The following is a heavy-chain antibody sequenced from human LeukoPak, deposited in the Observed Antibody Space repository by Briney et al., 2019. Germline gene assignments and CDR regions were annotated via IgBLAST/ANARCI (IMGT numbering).Heavy chain of an antibody. CDR2: IIPILGIA. CDR1: GGTFSSYA. D-gene: IGHD6-6*01. J-gene: IGHJ6*03. Sequence: ASVTVSCKASGGTFSSYAISWVRQAPGQGLEWMGRIIPILGIANYAQKFQGRVTITADKSTSTAYMELSSLRSEDTAVYYCASSPSIAALGYYYYYMDVWGKGTTVTVSS. V-gene: IGHV1-69*04. CDR3: ASSPSIAALGYYYYYMDV.